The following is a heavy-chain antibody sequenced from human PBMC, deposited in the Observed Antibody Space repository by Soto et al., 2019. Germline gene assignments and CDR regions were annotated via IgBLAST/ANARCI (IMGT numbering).Heavy chain of an antibody. CDR2: ISVYHGNT. D-gene: IGHD2-15*01. V-gene: IGHV1-18*01. CDR3: AKDCSGASCGFDI. J-gene: IGHJ4*02. CDR1: GGTFSSYA. Sequence: AAVTVSCTASGGTFSSYAISWVRQAPGQGLEWVGWISVYHGNTVHAQKCRGRVNMTTDTSTSTAYMELGSLKSDDTAIYYCAKDCSGASCGFDIWGQGTLVTVS.